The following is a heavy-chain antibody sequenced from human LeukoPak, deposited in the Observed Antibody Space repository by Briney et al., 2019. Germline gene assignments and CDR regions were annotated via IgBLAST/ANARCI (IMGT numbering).Heavy chain of an antibody. J-gene: IGHJ4*02. CDR2: ISSSGSTI. CDR1: GFTFSSSE. Sequence: GGSLRLSCAASGFTFSSSEMNWVRQAPEKGLEWVSHISSSGSTIYYADSVKGRFTISRDNAKNSLYLQMNSLSAEDTAVYYCARAFRGSYSDYWGQGTLVTVSS. CDR3: ARAFRGSYSDY. D-gene: IGHD1-26*01. V-gene: IGHV3-48*03.